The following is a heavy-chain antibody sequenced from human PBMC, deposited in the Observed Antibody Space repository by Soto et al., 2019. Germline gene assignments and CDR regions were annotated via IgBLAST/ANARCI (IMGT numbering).Heavy chain of an antibody. CDR3: ARDLSDPTLGMDV. CDR1: GFTFISSF. Sequence: GGSLRLSCVASGFTFISSFMGWVRQAPGKGLEWVANINQDGGGTYYVDSVEGRFTISRDNAKDSLYLQMNSLRGEDTAVYYCARDLSDPTLGMDVWGQGTTVTVSS. V-gene: IGHV3-7*03. CDR2: INQDGGGT. D-gene: IGHD3-16*02. J-gene: IGHJ6*02.